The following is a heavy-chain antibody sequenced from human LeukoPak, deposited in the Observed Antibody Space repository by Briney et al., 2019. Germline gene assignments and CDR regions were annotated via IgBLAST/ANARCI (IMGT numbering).Heavy chain of an antibody. CDR2: ISYDGSNK. D-gene: IGHD6-13*01. CDR3: ARSDGTAAGYFDY. Sequence: GGSLRLSCAASGFTFSSYAMHWVRQAPGKGLEWVAVISYDGSNKYYADSVKGRFTISRDNSKNTLYLQMNSLRAEDTAVYYCARSDGTAAGYFDYWGQGTLVTVSS. CDR1: GFTFSSYA. V-gene: IGHV3-30-3*01. J-gene: IGHJ4*02.